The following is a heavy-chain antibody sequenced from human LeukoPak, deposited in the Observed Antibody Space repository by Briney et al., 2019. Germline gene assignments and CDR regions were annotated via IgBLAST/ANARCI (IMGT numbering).Heavy chain of an antibody. CDR1: GFTFTTYT. CDR2: IRTSGGVV. Sequence: QPWGSLRLSCAASGFTFTTYTMNWVRQPPGKGLEWISYIRTSGGVVSYTDSVKGRFTISTDSAKNSLYLQMNSLRDDDTAVYYCVRDQFYAFDIWGQGTMVTVSS. V-gene: IGHV3-48*02. J-gene: IGHJ3*02. CDR3: VRDQFYAFDI.